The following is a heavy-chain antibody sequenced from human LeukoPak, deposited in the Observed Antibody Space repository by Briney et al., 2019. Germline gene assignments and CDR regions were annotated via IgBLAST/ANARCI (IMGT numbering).Heavy chain of an antibody. V-gene: IGHV4-61*02. Sequence: PSETLSLTCTVSGGSISSGSYYWSWIRQPAGKGLEWIGRIYTSGSTNYNPSLKSRVTISVDTSKNQFSLKLSSVTAADTAVYYCARDTRFLEWYTDCWGQGTLVTVSS. D-gene: IGHD3-3*01. J-gene: IGHJ4*02. CDR1: GGSISSGSYY. CDR3: ARDTRFLEWYTDC. CDR2: IYTSGST.